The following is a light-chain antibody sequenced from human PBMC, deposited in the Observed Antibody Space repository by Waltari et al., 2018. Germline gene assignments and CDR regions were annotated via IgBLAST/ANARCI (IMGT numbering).Light chain of an antibody. V-gene: IGKV3-11*01. CDR2: DAS. J-gene: IGKJ5*01. CDR1: QSVSSY. Sequence: EIVLTQSPATLSLSPGERATLSCRASQSVSSYLAWYQQKPGQAPRLLIYDASNRATGIPARFSGSVSGTDCTLAISSLEPEDFAVDYGQQRSNWPRITFGQGTRLEIK. CDR3: QQRSNWPRIT.